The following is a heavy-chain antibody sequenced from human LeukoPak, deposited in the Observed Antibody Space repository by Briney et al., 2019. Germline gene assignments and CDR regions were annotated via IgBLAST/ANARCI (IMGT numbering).Heavy chain of an antibody. J-gene: IGHJ4*02. V-gene: IGHV3-30*18. Sequence: PGGSLRLSCAASGFTFGSYGMHWVRQAPGKGLEWVAVISYDGSNKNYADSVQGRFTISRDNSKNTLYLQMNSLRADDTAVYYCAKDLGVVVVTHWGQGTLVTVSS. CDR1: GFTFGSYG. CDR2: ISYDGSNK. D-gene: IGHD2-15*01. CDR3: AKDLGVVVVTH.